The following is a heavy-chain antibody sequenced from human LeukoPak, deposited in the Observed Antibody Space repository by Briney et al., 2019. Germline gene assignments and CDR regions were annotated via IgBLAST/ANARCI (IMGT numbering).Heavy chain of an antibody. D-gene: IGHD3-16*02. CDR2: IYTSGST. Sequence: SETLSLTCTVSGGSISSYYWSWIRQPAGKGLEWIGRIYTSGSTNYNPSLKSRVTMSVDTSKNQFSLKLGSVTAADTAVYYCARDSVWGSYRPFDYWGQGTLVTVSS. CDR1: GGSISSYY. J-gene: IGHJ4*02. CDR3: ARDSVWGSYRPFDY. V-gene: IGHV4-4*07.